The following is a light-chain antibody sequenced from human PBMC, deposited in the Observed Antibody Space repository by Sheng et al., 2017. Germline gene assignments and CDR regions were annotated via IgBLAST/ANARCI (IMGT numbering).Light chain of an antibody. CDR1: NSNIGNDN. V-gene: IGLV1-47*02. Sequence: QPVLTQPPSASGTPGQRVTISCSGSNSNIGNDNVYWYQQLPGTAPKLLIYNDNQRPSGVPDRFSGSKSGTSASLAISGLRPEDEADYYCAGWDAGLSGYVFGAGTKVTVL. J-gene: IGLJ1*01. CDR3: AGWDAGLSGYV. CDR2: NDN.